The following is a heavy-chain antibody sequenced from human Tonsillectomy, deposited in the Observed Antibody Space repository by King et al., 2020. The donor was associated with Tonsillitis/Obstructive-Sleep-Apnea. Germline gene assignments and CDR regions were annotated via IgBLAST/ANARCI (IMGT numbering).Heavy chain of an antibody. V-gene: IGHV1-2*02. D-gene: IGHD2-2*01. CDR2: INPNSGGT. J-gene: IGHJ5*02. CDR3: ARDGVAAAMGVPHSWCDP. Sequence: QLVQSGAEVKKPGASVKVSCKASGYTFTGSYIHWVRQAPGQGLEWMGWINPNSGGTNYARKFQGRVTMTRDTSISTAYMELSRLRSDDTAVYYCARDGVAAAMGVPHSWCDPWGQGTLVPVSS. CDR1: GYTFTGSY.